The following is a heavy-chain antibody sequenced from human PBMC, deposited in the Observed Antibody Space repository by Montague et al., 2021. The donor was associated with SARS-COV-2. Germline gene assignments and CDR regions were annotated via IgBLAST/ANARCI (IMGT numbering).Heavy chain of an antibody. V-gene: IGHV6-1*01. CDR2: TYYRSKWYN. CDR1: GDSVASNNAA. CDR3: ARDDPYCTNGVCYTGNWFDP. D-gene: IGHD2-8*01. J-gene: IGHJ5*02. Sequence: CAISGDSVASNNAAWKWIRQSPARGLEWLGRTYYRSKWYNDYAVSVKSRITINPDTSKNQFSLQLNSVTPEDTAVYYCARDDPYCTNGVCYTGNWFDPWGKGTLVTVSS.